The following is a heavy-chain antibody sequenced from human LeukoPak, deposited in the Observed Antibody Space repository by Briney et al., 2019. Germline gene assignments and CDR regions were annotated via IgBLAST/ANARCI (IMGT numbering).Heavy chain of an antibody. V-gene: IGHV4-34*01. Sequence: PSETLSLTCAVYGGSFSGYYWSWIRQPPGKGLEWIGEINHSGSTNYNPSLKSRVTISVDTSKNQFSLKLSSVTAADTAVYYCARHVIAYYYDSIRYYFDYWGQGTLVTVSS. J-gene: IGHJ4*02. CDR1: GGSFSGYY. CDR2: INHSGST. CDR3: ARHVIAYYYDSIRYYFDY. D-gene: IGHD3-22*01.